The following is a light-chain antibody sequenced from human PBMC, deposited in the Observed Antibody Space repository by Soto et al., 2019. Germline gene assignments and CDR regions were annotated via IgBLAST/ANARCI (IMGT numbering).Light chain of an antibody. CDR3: NSYVAESNV. CDR2: EVS. J-gene: IGLJ1*01. CDR1: SSDVGKYDY. V-gene: IGLV2-8*01. Sequence: QSVLTQPPSAAGSPGQSVTISCTGTSSDVGKYDYVSWFQHHPGKAPKLIIYEVSKRPSGVPDRFSGSKSGSTASLTVSGLQTEDEADYYCNSYVAESNVFGTGTKVTVL.